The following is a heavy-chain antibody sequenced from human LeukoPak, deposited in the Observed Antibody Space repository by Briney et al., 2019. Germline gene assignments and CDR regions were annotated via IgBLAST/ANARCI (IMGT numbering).Heavy chain of an antibody. Sequence: SETLSLTCAVSGYSISSGYYWSWIRQPPGKGLEWIGSIYHSGSTYYNPSLKSRVTISVDTSKNQFSLKLSSVTAADTAVYYCARLNDVVVPAAIVLDYWGQGTLVTVSS. CDR3: ARLNDVVVPAAIVLDY. V-gene: IGHV4-38-2*01. CDR2: IYHSGST. J-gene: IGHJ4*02. CDR1: GYSISSGYY. D-gene: IGHD2-2*01.